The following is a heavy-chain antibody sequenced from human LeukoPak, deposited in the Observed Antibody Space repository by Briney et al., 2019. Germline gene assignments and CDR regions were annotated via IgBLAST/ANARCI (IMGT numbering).Heavy chain of an antibody. J-gene: IGHJ5*02. CDR1: GFTFSDYY. D-gene: IGHD6-13*01. V-gene: IGHV3-11*01. CDR2: ISSSGSTI. Sequence: GGSLRLSCAASGFTFSDYYMSWIRQAPGKGLEWVSYISSSGSTIYYADSVKGRFTISRDNAKNSLYLQMNSLRAEDTAVYYCARPYSSSWSTGFDPWGQGTLVTVSS. CDR3: ARPYSSSWSTGFDP.